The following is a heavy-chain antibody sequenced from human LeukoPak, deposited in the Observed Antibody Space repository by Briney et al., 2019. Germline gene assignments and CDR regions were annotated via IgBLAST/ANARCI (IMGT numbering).Heavy chain of an antibody. CDR1: GGSISSSSYY. CDR2: IYYSGST. J-gene: IGHJ4*02. Sequence: SETLSLTCTVSGGSISSSSYYWGWIRQPPGKGLEWIGSIYYSGSTYYNPSLKSRVTISVDTSKNQFSLKLSSVTAADTAVYYCAKHGLGYCSSTSCYEPYDYWGQGTLVTVSS. D-gene: IGHD2-2*01. CDR3: AKHGLGYCSSTSCYEPYDY. V-gene: IGHV4-39*01.